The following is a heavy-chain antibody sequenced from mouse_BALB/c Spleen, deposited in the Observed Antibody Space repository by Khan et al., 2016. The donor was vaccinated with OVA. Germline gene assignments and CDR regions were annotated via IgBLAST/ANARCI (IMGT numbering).Heavy chain of an antibody. CDR2: IFTGDDST. Sequence: QVQLQQSGTELVKPGASVKLSCKAYGYTFTTYDINWVRQRPDQGLEWIGWIFTGDDSTKYNETFKQKATLTTDKSTSPAYMQLRRLTSEDSAVYFCARRRGSIDYWGQGTSVTVSS. CDR1: GYTFTTYD. CDR3: ARRRGSIDY. J-gene: IGHJ4*01. V-gene: IGHV1-85*01.